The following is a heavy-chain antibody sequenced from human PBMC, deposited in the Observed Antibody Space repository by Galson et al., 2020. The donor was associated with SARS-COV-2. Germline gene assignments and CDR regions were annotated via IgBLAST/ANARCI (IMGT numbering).Heavy chain of an antibody. J-gene: IGHJ4*02. Sequence: GGSLRLSCAASGFTFSSYGMHWVRQAPGKGLEWVAVISYDGSNKYYADSVKGRFTISRDNSKNTLYLQMNSLRAEDTAVYYCASWYYPLFDYWGQGTLVTVSS. CDR2: ISYDGSNK. CDR1: GFTFSSYG. D-gene: IGHD3-10*01. V-gene: IGHV3-30*03. CDR3: ASWYYPLFDY.